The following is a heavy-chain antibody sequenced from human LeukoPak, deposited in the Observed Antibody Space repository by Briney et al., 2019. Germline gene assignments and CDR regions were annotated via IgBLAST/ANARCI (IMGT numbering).Heavy chain of an antibody. CDR2: VYYSGST. CDR1: GGSISSGGYY. D-gene: IGHD3-16*01. V-gene: IGHV4-31*03. CDR3: ARDSITGFDY. Sequence: PSQTLSLTCTVSGGSISSGGYYWSWIRQHPGKGLEWIGYVYYSGSTYYNPSLKSRVTISVDTSKNQSSLKLSSVTAADTAVYYCARDSITGFDYWGQGTLVTVSS. J-gene: IGHJ4*02.